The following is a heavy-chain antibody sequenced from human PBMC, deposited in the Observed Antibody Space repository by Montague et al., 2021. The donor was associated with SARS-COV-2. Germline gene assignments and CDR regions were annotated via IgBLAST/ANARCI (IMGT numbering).Heavy chain of an antibody. CDR3: ARDLGHRYVAGWFDP. D-gene: IGHD5-18*01. J-gene: IGHJ5*02. CDR1: SGSISSGGSISSGGYY. CDR2: IYYSGST. V-gene: IGHV4-31*03. Sequence: TLSLTCTVSSGSISSGGSISSGGYYWSWIRQHPGKGLEWIGYIYYSGSTSYNPSLKSRVTISVATSKNQFSLKLSSVTAADTAVYYCARDLGHRYVAGWFDPWGQGTLVTVSS.